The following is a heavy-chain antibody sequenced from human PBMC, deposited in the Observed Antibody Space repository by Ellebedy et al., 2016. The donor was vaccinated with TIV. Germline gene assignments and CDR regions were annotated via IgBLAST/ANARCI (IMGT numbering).Heavy chain of an antibody. Sequence: GESLKISCPASGFTFGDYAMSWFRQAPGEGLEWVGFIRSKAYGGTTEYAASVKGRFTISRDDSKSIAYLQMNSLKTEDTAVYYCTRAFPYMITFVYWGQGTLVTVSS. D-gene: IGHD3-16*01. CDR1: GFTFGDYA. CDR3: TRAFPYMITFVY. V-gene: IGHV3-49*03. J-gene: IGHJ4*02. CDR2: IRSKAYGGTT.